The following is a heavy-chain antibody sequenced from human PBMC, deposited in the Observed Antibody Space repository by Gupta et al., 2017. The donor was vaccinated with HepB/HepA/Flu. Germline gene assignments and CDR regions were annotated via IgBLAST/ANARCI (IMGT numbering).Heavy chain of an antibody. CDR1: GFTFDDYA. CDR2: INWNSCSI. CDR3: VKGGNYDRVAAIDY. V-gene: IGHV3-9*01. D-gene: IGHD5-12*01. Sequence: EVQLVESGGGLVRPGRSLRLSCAASGFTFDDYAMHCVRQAPGKGLECVSGINWNSCSIGYADSVKGRFTTSRDNAKNSLYLEMNSLRAEDTALYYCVKGGNYDRVAAIDYWGQGTLVTVSS. J-gene: IGHJ4*02.